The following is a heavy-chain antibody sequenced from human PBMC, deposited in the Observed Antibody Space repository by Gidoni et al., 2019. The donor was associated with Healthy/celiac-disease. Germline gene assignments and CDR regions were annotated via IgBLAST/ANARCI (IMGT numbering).Heavy chain of an antibody. D-gene: IGHD2-8*02. V-gene: IGHV5-10-1*03. Sequence: EVQLVHSGAEVKKPGESLRTSCKGSGYSCTSYGISWVRQMPGKGLEWMGRSEPSGSYTNYGPSFQGHVTISADKSISTAYLQWSSLKASDTAMYYCARRPLVTRDWYFDLWGRGTLVTVSS. CDR1: GYSCTSYG. CDR3: ARRPLVTRDWYFDL. J-gene: IGHJ2*01. CDR2: SEPSGSYT.